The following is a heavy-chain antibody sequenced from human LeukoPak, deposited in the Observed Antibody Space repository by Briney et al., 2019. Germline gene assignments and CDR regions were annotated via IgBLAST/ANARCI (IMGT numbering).Heavy chain of an antibody. J-gene: IGHJ4*02. D-gene: IGHD3-10*01. CDR1: GGTFSSYT. V-gene: IGHV1-69*05. CDR2: ITPIFGKT. Sequence: ASVKVSCKASGGTFSSYTISWVRQAPGQGLEWMGGITPIFGKTNYAQKFQGRLTITTDESTSTAYMELRSLRFEDTAVYYCARDATLLWFGETLGGNFDYWGQGTLVTVSS. CDR3: ARDATLLWFGETLGGNFDY.